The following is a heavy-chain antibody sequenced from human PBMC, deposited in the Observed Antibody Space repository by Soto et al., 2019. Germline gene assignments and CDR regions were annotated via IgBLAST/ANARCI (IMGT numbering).Heavy chain of an antibody. CDR1: GFTFSSYA. CDR2: ISGSGGST. J-gene: IGHJ4*02. D-gene: IGHD3-10*01. CDR3: AKDLSLSEDYYGSGSYLLLFDY. V-gene: IGHV3-23*01. Sequence: GGSLRLSCAASGFTFSSYAMSWVRQAPGKGLEWVSAISGSGGSTYYADSVKGRFTISRDNSKNTLYLQMNSLRAEDTAVYYCAKDLSLSEDYYGSGSYLLLFDYWGQGTLVTVSS.